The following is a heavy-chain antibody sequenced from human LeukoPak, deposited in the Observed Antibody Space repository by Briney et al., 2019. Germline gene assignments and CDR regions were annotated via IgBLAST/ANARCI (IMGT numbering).Heavy chain of an antibody. J-gene: IGHJ4*02. V-gene: IGHV3-30-3*01. Sequence: GRPLRLSCAASGFIFSSYAMHWVRQAPGKGLEWVTVISDDGSNKYYADSVKGRFTISRDNSKNTLYLQMNSLRAEDTAVYYCAKEALSGSYFDYWGQGTLVTVSS. CDR1: GFIFSSYA. D-gene: IGHD1-26*01. CDR2: ISDDGSNK. CDR3: AKEALSGSYFDY.